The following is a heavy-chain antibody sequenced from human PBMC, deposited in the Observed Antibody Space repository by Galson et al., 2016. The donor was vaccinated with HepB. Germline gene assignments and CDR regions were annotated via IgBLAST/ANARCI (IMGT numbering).Heavy chain of an antibody. D-gene: IGHD3-22*01. CDR2: ISSSSSYI. Sequence: SLRLSCAASGFTFSTYSMNWVRQAPGKGLEWVSSISSSSSYIYYADSVKGRFTISRDNAKNSLYLQINSLRAEDTAVYYCARALYYDTSTYYYRGSDYSNCYGLDVWGQGTTVTVSS. CDR1: GFTFSTYS. CDR3: ARALYYDTSTYYYRGSDYSNCYGLDV. J-gene: IGHJ6*02. V-gene: IGHV3-21*01.